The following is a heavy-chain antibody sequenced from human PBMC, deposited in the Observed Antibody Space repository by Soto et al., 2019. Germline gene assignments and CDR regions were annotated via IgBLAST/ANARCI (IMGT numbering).Heavy chain of an antibody. V-gene: IGHV2-5*02. J-gene: IGHJ4*02. CDR2: IYWDDDK. D-gene: IGHD3-10*01. CDR3: AHTGGDDRITTTWPYYFDY. CDR1: GFSLSTRGVG. Sequence: QITLKESGPTLVKPTQTLTLTCTFSGFSLSTRGVGVGWIRQPPGKALEWLALIYWDDDKRYSPSLKTRLTISKDTSKNQVVLTLTNMDPLDTATYYCAHTGGDDRITTTWPYYFDYWGQGTLVTVSS.